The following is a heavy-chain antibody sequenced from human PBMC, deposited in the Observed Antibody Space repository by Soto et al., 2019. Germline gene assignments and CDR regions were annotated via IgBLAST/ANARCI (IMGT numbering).Heavy chain of an antibody. CDR2: INHSGST. CDR3: ARSSMYCSGGSCYFQH. J-gene: IGHJ1*01. V-gene: IGHV4-34*01. D-gene: IGHD2-15*01. CDR1: GGSFSGYY. Sequence: SQTLSLTCAVYGGSFSGYYWSWIRPPPGKGLEWIGEINHSGSTNYNPSLKSRVTISVDTSKNQFSLKLSSVTAADTAVYYCARSSMYCSGGSCYFQHWGQGTLVTVSS.